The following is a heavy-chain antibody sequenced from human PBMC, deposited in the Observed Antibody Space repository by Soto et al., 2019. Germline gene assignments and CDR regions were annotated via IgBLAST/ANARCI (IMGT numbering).Heavy chain of an antibody. CDR1: GYTFTSYG. J-gene: IGHJ4*02. D-gene: IGHD3-10*01. CDR2: ISAYNGNT. CDR3: ARVLTPHYYGSGSPDY. Sequence: GASVKVSCKASGYTFTSYGISWVRQAPGQGLEWMGWISAYNGNTNYAQKLQGRVTMTTDTSTSTAYMELRSLRSDDTAVYYCARVLTPHYYGSGSPDYWGQGTLVTVSS. V-gene: IGHV1-18*04.